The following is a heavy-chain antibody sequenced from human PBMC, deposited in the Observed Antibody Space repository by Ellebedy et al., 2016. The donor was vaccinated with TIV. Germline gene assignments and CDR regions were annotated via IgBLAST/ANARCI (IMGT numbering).Heavy chain of an antibody. J-gene: IGHJ5*02. CDR2: ISGSGGST. Sequence: GESLKISXAASGFTFSSYAMSWVRQAPGKGLEWVSAISGSGGSTYYADSVKGRFTISRDNSKNTLYLQMNSLRAEDTAVYYCAKLSQTVYAIVFDPWGQGTLVTVSS. V-gene: IGHV3-23*01. CDR1: GFTFSSYA. CDR3: AKLSQTVYAIVFDP. D-gene: IGHD2-8*01.